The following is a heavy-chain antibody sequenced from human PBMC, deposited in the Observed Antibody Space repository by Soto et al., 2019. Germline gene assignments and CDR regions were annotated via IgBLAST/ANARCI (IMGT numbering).Heavy chain of an antibody. CDR3: ARNPPIPGIAAASPDY. V-gene: IGHV4-34*01. D-gene: IGHD6-13*01. CDR2: INHSGST. J-gene: IGHJ4*02. CDR1: GGSFSGYY. Sequence: SETLSLTCAVYGGSFSGYYLSWIRQPPGKGLECIGEINHSGSTNYNPSLKSRVTISVDTSKNQFPLKLSSVTAADTAVYYCARNPPIPGIAAASPDYWGQGTLVTVYS.